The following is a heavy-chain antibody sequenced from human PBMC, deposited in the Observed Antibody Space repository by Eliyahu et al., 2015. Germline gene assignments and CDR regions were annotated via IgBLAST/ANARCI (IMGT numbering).Heavy chain of an antibody. J-gene: IGHJ5*02. CDR3: AKPGMRASWDWFDP. CDR1: XFTVXSYA. V-gene: IGHV3-23*01. CDR2: ISGSGGSA. D-gene: IGHD1-26*01. Sequence: EVQLLESGGGLVQPGGSLRLSCXXSXFTVXSYAMXWVRQAPGKGLEWVSGISGSGGSAYYADSVKGRFTISRDNSKNTLYLQMNRLRAEDTAVYYCAKPGMRASWDWFDPWGQGTLVTVSS.